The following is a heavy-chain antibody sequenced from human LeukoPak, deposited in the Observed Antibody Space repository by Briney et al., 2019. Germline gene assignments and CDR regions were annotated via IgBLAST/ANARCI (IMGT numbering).Heavy chain of an antibody. CDR2: IYYSGST. Sequence: SETLSLTCTVSGGSISSSSYYWGWIRQPPGKGLEWIGSIYYSGSTYYNPSLKSRVTISVDTSKNQFSLKLSSVTAADTAVYYCARRGIAAASTGYYYYMDVWGKGTPVTISS. CDR1: GGSISSSSYY. CDR3: ARRGIAAASTGYYYYMDV. V-gene: IGHV4-39*07. D-gene: IGHD6-13*01. J-gene: IGHJ6*03.